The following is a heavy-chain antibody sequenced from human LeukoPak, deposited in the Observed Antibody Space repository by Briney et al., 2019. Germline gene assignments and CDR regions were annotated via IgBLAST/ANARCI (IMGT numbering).Heavy chain of an antibody. CDR3: ARAGTRAGGAFDI. J-gene: IGHJ3*02. CDR2: VFSTGNT. D-gene: IGHD4-23*01. Sequence: SETLSLTCTVSGGSITGYYWSWIRQSPGKGLECIAYVFSTGNTNYNPSLYSRLTISVDTSKNQFSLNLSSVTAANTAVYFCARAGTRAGGAFDIWGQGTMVTVSS. V-gene: IGHV4-59*08. CDR1: GGSITGYY.